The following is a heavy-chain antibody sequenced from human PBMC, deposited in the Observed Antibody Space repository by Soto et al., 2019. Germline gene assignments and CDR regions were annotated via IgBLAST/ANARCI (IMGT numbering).Heavy chain of an antibody. V-gene: IGHV1-8*01. CDR2: MNPNSGNT. CDR1: GYTFTSYD. Sequence: ASVKVSCKASGYTFTSYDINWVRQATGQGLEWMGWMNPNSGNTGYAQKFQGRVTMTRNTSISTAYMELSSLRSADTAVYYCARGYCSSTSCHFSRYYYYGLDVWGQGPTVTVS. CDR3: ARGYCSSTSCHFSRYYYYGLDV. J-gene: IGHJ6*02. D-gene: IGHD2-2*01.